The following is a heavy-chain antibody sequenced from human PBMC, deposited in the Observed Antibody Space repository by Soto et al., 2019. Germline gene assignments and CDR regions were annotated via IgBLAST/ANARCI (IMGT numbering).Heavy chain of an antibody. Sequence: QVQLVQSGAEVKKPGASVKDSCKASGYTFTSYDINWVRQATGQGLEWMGWMNPNSGNTGYAQKFPGGVTMTRNTSISTAYMELSSLRSEDTAVYYFARIGYSAYDSDYWGQGTLVTVFS. V-gene: IGHV1-8*01. CDR3: ARIGYSAYDSDY. J-gene: IGHJ4*02. CDR1: GYTFTSYD. D-gene: IGHD5-12*01. CDR2: MNPNSGNT.